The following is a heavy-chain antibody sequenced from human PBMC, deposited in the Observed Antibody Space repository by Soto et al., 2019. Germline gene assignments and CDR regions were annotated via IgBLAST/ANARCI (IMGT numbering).Heavy chain of an antibody. V-gene: IGHV3-30*18. CDR2: ISYDGSNK. Sequence: QVQLVESGGGVVQPGRSLRLSCAASGFTFSSYGMHWVRQAPGKGLEWVAVISYDGSNKYYADSVKGRFTISRDNSKNTLYLQMNSLRAEDTAVYYGAKTHYDFRSWFDPWGQGTLVTVSS. CDR3: AKTHYDFRSWFDP. CDR1: GFTFSSYG. J-gene: IGHJ5*02. D-gene: IGHD3-3*01.